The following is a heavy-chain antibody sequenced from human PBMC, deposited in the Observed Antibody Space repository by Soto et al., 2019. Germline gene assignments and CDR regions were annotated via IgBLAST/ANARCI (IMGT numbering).Heavy chain of an antibody. J-gene: IGHJ5*02. CDR3: ARDLIVVVVAATSPNWFDP. D-gene: IGHD2-15*01. V-gene: IGHV1-18*01. Sequence: ASVKVSCKASGYTFTSYGISWVRQAPGQGLEWMGWISAYNGNTNYAQKLQGRVTMTTDTSTSTAYMELRSLRSDDTAVYYCARDLIVVVVAATSPNWFDPWGQGTLVPVSS. CDR2: ISAYNGNT. CDR1: GYTFTSYG.